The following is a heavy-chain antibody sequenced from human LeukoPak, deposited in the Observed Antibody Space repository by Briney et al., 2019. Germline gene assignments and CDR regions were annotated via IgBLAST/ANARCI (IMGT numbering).Heavy chain of an antibody. V-gene: IGHV3-74*01. D-gene: IGHD6-13*01. CDR1: GFTFSNYW. J-gene: IGHJ6*04. Sequence: GGSLRLSCAASGFTFSNYWMHWVRQAPGKGLVWVSRINTDGSSTTYADSVKGRFTISRDNAKNTLYLQMNSLRAEDTAVYYCARVSVAAGTGAWDVWGKGTTVTVSS. CDR3: ARVSVAAGTGAWDV. CDR2: INTDGSST.